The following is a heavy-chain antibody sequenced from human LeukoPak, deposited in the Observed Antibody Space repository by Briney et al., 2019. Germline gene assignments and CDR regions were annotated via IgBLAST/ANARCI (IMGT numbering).Heavy chain of an antibody. CDR1: GFTFSSYG. D-gene: IGHD2-8*01. J-gene: IGHJ4*02. V-gene: IGHV3-30*18. Sequence: GGSLRLSCAASGFTFSSYGMHWVRQAPGKGLEWVAVISYDGSNKYYADSVKGRFTISRDNSKNTLYLQMNSLRAEDTAVYYCAKDNVYAESRTLSIDYWGQGTLVTVSS. CDR3: AKDNVYAESRTLSIDY. CDR2: ISYDGSNK.